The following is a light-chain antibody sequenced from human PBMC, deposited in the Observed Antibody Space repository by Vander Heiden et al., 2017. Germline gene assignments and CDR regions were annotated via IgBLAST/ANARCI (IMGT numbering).Light chain of an antibody. CDR2: DDS. CDR1: NIGSKS. Sequence: SYVPTQPPPVSVAPGQTARITCGGDNIGSKSVHWYQQKSGQAPVLVVYDDSDRPSGIPERVSGFNSGNTATLTISRVEAGDEADYYCQVWDSISDHLVFGGGTKLSVL. CDR3: QVWDSISDHLV. V-gene: IGLV3-21*02. J-gene: IGLJ2*01.